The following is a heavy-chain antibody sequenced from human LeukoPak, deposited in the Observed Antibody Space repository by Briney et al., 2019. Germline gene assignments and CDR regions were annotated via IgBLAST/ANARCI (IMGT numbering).Heavy chain of an antibody. J-gene: IGHJ4*02. Sequence: ASVKVSCKASGYTFTGYYMHWVRQAPGQGLEWMGWINPNSGGTNYAQKFQGRVTMTRDTSISTAYMELSRLRSDDTAVYYCARDPWFGESPNYFEYWGQGTLVTVSS. CDR1: GYTFTGYY. D-gene: IGHD3-10*01. CDR3: ARDPWFGESPNYFEY. CDR2: INPNSGGT. V-gene: IGHV1-2*02.